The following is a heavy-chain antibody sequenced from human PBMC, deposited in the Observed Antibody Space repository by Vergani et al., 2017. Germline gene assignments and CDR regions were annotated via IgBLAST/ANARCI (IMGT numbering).Heavy chain of an antibody. J-gene: IGHJ6*02. D-gene: IGHD1-26*01. V-gene: IGHV4-59*01. CDR2: IYYSGST. CDR1: GGSISSYY. Sequence: QVQLQESGPGLVKPSETLALTCTVSGGSISSYYWSWIRQPPGKGLEWIGYIYYSGSTNYNPSLKSRVTISVDTSKNQFSLKLSSVTAADTAVYYCARDXGIVGATTGGMDVWGQGTTVTVSS. CDR3: ARDXGIVGATTGGMDV.